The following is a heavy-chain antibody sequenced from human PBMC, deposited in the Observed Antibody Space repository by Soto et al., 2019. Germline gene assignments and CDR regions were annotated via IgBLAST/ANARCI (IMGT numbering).Heavy chain of an antibody. CDR2: LFYGGTT. J-gene: IGHJ4*02. CDR1: GGSISGYY. V-gene: IGHV4-39*01. Sequence: PSETLSLTCTVSGGSISGYYWTWIRQPPGKGLEWVGSLFYGGTTDYNPSLKSRLTMSLDTSKNHFSLKLRSVTAADTAVYYCARHRGPAPVYWGQGTLVPVSS. CDR3: ARHRGPAPVY. D-gene: IGHD3-10*01.